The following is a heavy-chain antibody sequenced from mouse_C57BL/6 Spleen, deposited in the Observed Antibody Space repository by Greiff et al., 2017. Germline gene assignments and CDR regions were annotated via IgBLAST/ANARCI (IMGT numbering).Heavy chain of an antibody. V-gene: IGHV5-9-1*02. Sequence: EVQLVESGEGLVKPGGSLKLSCAASGFTFSSYAMSWVRQTPEKRLAWVAYISSGGDYIYYADTVKGRFTISRDNARNTLYLQMSSLKSEDTAMYYCTRVSYGSSHWYFDVWGTGTTVTVSS. CDR1: GFTFSSYA. J-gene: IGHJ1*03. CDR3: TRVSYGSSHWYFDV. CDR2: ISSGGDYI. D-gene: IGHD1-1*01.